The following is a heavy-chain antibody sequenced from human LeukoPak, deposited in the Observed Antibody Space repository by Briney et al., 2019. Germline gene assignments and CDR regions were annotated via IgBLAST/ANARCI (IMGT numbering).Heavy chain of an antibody. CDR2: IRPKDGTT. Sequence: GGSLRLSCEASGFTFSNYGMNWVRQAPGKGLEWVSYIRPKDGTTHYADSVKGRFTISRDNAKSSLSLQMTSLRVDDSAVYYCVRGQTNLDNWFDPWGQGTLVIVSS. J-gene: IGHJ5*02. D-gene: IGHD2-8*01. CDR1: GFTFSNYG. V-gene: IGHV3-48*01. CDR3: VRGQTNLDNWFDP.